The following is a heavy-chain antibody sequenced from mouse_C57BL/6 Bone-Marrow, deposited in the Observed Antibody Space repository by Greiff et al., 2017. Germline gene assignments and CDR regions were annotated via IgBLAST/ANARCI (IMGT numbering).Heavy chain of an antibody. CDR2: IYPGSGST. CDR1: GYTFTSYW. Sequence: QVQLQQPGAELVKPGASVKMSCKASGYTFTSYWITWVKQRPGQGLEWIGDIYPGSGSTNYNEKFKSKATLTVDTSSSTAYMQLSSLTSEDSAVYYCARGIYYDYDERFAYWGQGTLVTVSA. CDR3: ARGIYYDYDERFAY. J-gene: IGHJ3*01. V-gene: IGHV1-55*01. D-gene: IGHD2-4*01.